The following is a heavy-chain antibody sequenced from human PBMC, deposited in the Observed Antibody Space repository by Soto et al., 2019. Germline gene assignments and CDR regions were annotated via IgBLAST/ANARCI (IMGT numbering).Heavy chain of an antibody. Sequence: QVQLQESGPGLVKPSETLSLTCTVSGGSTHSYYWAWIRQPPGKGLEWMGYVYYNGDNNYNPSLKSRVTISVDASKNQFSLKLTSVTPADTAVYYCARGHGHGGSSFDFWGQGTLVTVSS. V-gene: IGHV4-59*01. D-gene: IGHD2-15*01. CDR2: VYYNGDN. CDR1: GGSTHSYY. J-gene: IGHJ4*02. CDR3: ARGHGHGGSSFDF.